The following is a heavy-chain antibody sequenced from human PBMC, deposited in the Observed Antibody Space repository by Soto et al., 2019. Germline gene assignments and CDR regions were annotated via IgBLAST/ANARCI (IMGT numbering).Heavy chain of an antibody. CDR1: GFTFTSSA. CDR2: IVVGSGNT. J-gene: IGHJ4*02. V-gene: IGHV1-58*02. D-gene: IGHD3-9*01. CDR3: AAGFYDILTGRHLFDY. Sequence: SVKVSCKASGFTFTSSAMQWVRQARGQRLEWIGWIVVGSGNTNYAQKFQERVTITRDMSTSTAYMGLSSLRSEDTAVYYCAAGFYDILTGRHLFDYWGQGTLVTVSS.